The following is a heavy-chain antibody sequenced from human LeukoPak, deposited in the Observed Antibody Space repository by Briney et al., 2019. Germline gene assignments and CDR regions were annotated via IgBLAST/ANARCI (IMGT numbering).Heavy chain of an antibody. V-gene: IGHV4-34*01. CDR3: ASVDSSGWYPFDY. Sequence: PSETLSLTCAVYGGSFSNYYWNCVRQPPGKGLGWIGEINHSGSTNYNPSLKSRVTISVDTSKNQFSLKLSSVTAADTAVYYCASVDSSGWYPFDYWGQGTLVTVSS. CDR2: INHSGST. D-gene: IGHD6-19*01. CDR1: GGSFSNYY. J-gene: IGHJ4*02.